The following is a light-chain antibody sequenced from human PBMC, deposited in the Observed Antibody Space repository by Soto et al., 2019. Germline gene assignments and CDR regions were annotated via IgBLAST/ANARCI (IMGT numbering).Light chain of an antibody. V-gene: IGLV1-44*01. J-gene: IGLJ3*02. CDR3: AAWDDSLNGRV. CDR1: SSNIGSNP. Sequence: QSVLTQPPSASGTPGQSVTISCSGSSSNIGSNPVNWYQKLPGTAPKLLIFSNNQRPSGVPDRVSGSKSGTSASLAISGLQSEDEADYYCAAWDDSLNGRVFGGGTKVTVL. CDR2: SNN.